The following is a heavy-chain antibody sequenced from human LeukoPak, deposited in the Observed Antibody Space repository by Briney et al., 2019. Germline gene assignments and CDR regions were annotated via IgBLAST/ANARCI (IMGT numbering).Heavy chain of an antibody. Sequence: GGSLRLSCAASGFTFDDYAMHWVRQAPGKGLEWVSGISWNSGSICYADSVKGRFTISRDNAKNSLYLQMNGLRAEDTVLYCCAKSKYSSSSRHFDYWGQGTLVTVSS. CDR1: GFTFDDYA. D-gene: IGHD6-6*01. CDR2: ISWNSGSI. J-gene: IGHJ4*02. CDR3: AKSKYSSSSRHFDY. V-gene: IGHV3-9*01.